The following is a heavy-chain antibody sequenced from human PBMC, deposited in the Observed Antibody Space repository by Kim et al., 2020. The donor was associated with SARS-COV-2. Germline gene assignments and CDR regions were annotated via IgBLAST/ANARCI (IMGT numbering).Heavy chain of an antibody. D-gene: IGHD6-13*01. J-gene: IGHJ5*02. V-gene: IGHV4-34*01. Sequence: SETLSLTCAAYGGSFSGYYWSWIRQPPGKGLEWIGEINNSGSTTYYPSPKSRLTTSVNTSKNQSSLKLSTVTAADTAAYYCAGERIAAAGTVGGGNWLDP. CDR2: INNSGST. CDR1: GGSFSGYY. CDR3: AGERIAAAGTVGGGNWLDP.